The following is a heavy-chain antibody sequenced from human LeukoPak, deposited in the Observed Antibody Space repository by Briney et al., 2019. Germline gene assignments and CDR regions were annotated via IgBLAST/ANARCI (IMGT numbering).Heavy chain of an antibody. CDR1: GGSISSSSYY. D-gene: IGHD3-9*01. V-gene: IGHV4-39*01. CDR3: AIHPAGYDILTRRHPNWFDP. CDR2: IYYSGST. Sequence: SETLSLTCTVSGGSISSSSYYWGWIRQPPGKVLEWIGSIYYSGSTYYNPSLKSRVTISVDTSKNQFSLKLSSVTAADTAVYYCAIHPAGYDILTRRHPNWFDPWGQGTLVTVSS. J-gene: IGHJ5*02.